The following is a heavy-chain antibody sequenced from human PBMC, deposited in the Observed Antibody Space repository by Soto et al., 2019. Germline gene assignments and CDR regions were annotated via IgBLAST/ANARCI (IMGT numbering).Heavy chain of an antibody. D-gene: IGHD5-18*01. CDR2: IYSGGST. J-gene: IGHJ6*03. CDR3: ARSSGYSYGENYYYYYYMDV. Sequence: GSLRLSCAASGFTVSSNYMSWVRQAPGKGLEWVSVIYSGGSTYYADSVKGRFTISRDNSKNTLYLQMNSLRAEDTAVYYCARSSGYSYGENYYYYYYMDVWGKGTTVTVSS. V-gene: IGHV3-53*01. CDR1: GFTVSSNY.